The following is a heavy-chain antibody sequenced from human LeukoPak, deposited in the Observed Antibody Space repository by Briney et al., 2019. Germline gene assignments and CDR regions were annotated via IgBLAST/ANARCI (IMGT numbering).Heavy chain of an antibody. D-gene: IGHD6-25*01. J-gene: IGHJ6*03. V-gene: IGHV4-59*01. CDR1: GGSISSYY. CDR2: IYYSGST. CDR3: ARVGAASAYYYYYMDV. Sequence: SETLSLTCTVSGGSISSYYWSWIRQPPGKGLEWIGYIYYSGSTNYNPSLKSRVTISVDTSKNQFSLKLSSVTAADTAVYYCARVGAASAYYYYYMDVWGRGTTVTVSS.